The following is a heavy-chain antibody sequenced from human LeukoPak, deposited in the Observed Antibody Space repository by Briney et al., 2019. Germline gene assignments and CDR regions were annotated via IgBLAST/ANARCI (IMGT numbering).Heavy chain of an antibody. D-gene: IGHD1-7*01. J-gene: IGHJ4*02. Sequence: PSETLSLTYTVSGGSISSYYWSWIRQSAGKGLEWIGRIYVSGSTNYSPSLKSRVTLSVDTSKNQFSLKLSSVTAADTAVYYCARYLGELHYFDYWGQGILVTVSS. CDR1: GGSISSYY. CDR2: IYVSGST. V-gene: IGHV4-4*07. CDR3: ARYLGELHYFDY.